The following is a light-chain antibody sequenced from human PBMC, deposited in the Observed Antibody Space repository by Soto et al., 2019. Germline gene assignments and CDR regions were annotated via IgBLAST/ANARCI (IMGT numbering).Light chain of an antibody. CDR2: GAS. CDR1: QSVSSSY. J-gene: IGKJ1*01. V-gene: IGKV3-20*01. CDR3: QQYGISRT. Sequence: IVWTKYPSPLSLSPGERSTLSCMASQSVSSSYLAWYQQKPGQAPRLLIYGASSRATGIPDRFSGSGSGTDFTLTISRLEPEDFPVYYCQQYGISRTFVQGAILDIK.